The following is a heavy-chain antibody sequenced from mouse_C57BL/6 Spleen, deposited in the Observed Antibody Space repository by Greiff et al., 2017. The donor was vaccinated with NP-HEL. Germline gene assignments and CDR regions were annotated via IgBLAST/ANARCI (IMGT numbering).Heavy chain of an antibody. CDR2: ISDGGSYT. CDR1: GFTFSSYA. CDR3: AREGGWLLLYFDY. D-gene: IGHD2-3*01. Sequence: EVQLVESGGGLVKPGGSLKLSCAASGFTFSSYAMSWVRQTPEKRLEWVATISDGGSYTYYPDNVKGRFTISRDNAKNNLYLQMSHLKSEDTAMYYCAREGGWLLLYFDYWGQGTTLTVSS. J-gene: IGHJ2*01. V-gene: IGHV5-4*01.